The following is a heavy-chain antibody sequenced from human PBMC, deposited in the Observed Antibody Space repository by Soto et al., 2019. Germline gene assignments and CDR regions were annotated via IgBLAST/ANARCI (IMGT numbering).Heavy chain of an antibody. CDR2: ISGSGVAT. D-gene: IGHD2-15*01. V-gene: IGHV3-23*01. Sequence: PVVPQSHSCAAAEFNFRSYAMAWVRQTPGKGLEWVSTISGSGVATHYADSVKGRFTVSRDNSMDTLYVQMSSLRAEDTAVYYCEKWVQGCISATCYSGLDCWGQGTQVTGFS. CDR3: EKWVQGCISATCYSGLDC. J-gene: IGHJ4*02. CDR1: EFNFRSYA.